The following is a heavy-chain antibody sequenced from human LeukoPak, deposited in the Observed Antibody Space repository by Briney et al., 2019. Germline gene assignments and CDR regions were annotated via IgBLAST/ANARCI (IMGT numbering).Heavy chain of an antibody. J-gene: IGHJ4*02. CDR3: ASGGIAALYYFDY. V-gene: IGHV5-51*01. D-gene: IGHD6-13*01. CDR2: IYPGDSDT. Sequence: GESLKISCEGSGYRFSTYWIGWVRQMPGKGLEWMGIIYPGDSDTRYSPSFQGQVTISADKSISTAYLQWSSLKASDTAMYYCASGGIAALYYFDYWGQGTLVTVSS. CDR1: GYRFSTYW.